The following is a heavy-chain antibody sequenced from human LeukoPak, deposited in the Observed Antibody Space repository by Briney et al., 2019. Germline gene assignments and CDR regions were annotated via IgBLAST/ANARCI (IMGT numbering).Heavy chain of an antibody. CDR2: ISWNSGSI. J-gene: IGHJ4*02. CDR3: AKDKATMIVGSFDY. V-gene: IGHV3-9*01. Sequence: PGGSLRLSCAAPGFTFDDYAMHWVRQAPGKGLEWVSGISWNSGSIGYADSVKGRFTISRDDAKNSLYLQMNSLRAEDTALYYCAKDKATMIVGSFDYWGQGTLVTVSS. CDR1: GFTFDDYA. D-gene: IGHD3-22*01.